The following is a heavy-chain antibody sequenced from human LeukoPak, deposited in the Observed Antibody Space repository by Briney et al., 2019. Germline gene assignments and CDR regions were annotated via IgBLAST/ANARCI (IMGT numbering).Heavy chain of an antibody. CDR2: IYSGGST. CDR3: ARERDTAMVPGYFDY. CDR1: GFTFSSYA. D-gene: IGHD5-18*01. J-gene: IGHJ4*02. V-gene: IGHV3-53*01. Sequence: GGSLRLSCAASGFTFSSYAMSWVRQAPGKGLEWVSVIYSGGSTYYADSVKGRFTISRDNSKNTLYLQMNSLRAEDTAVYYCARERDTAMVPGYFDYWGQRTLVTVSS.